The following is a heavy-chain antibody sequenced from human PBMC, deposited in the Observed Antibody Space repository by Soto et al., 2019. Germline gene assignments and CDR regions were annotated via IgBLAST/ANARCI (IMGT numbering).Heavy chain of an antibody. Sequence: GASVKVSCKASGYTFTSYGISWVRQAPGQGLEWMGWISAYNGNTNYAQKLQGRVTMTTDTSTSTAYMELRSLRSDDTAVYYCARDRAFLEYSSSSPIRNWFAPWGQGTLVTVSS. CDR2: ISAYNGNT. CDR3: ARDRAFLEYSSSSPIRNWFAP. D-gene: IGHD6-6*01. V-gene: IGHV1-18*04. J-gene: IGHJ5*02. CDR1: GYTFTSYG.